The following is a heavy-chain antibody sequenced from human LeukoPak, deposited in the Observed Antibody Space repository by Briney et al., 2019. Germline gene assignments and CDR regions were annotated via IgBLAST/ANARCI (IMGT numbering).Heavy chain of an antibody. CDR2: IIGSGGST. J-gene: IGHJ4*02. V-gene: IGHV3-23*01. CDR3: AKNLRYFDLY. Sequence: GGSLTLSCAASGFTFSSYSMSWVRQPPGKGLEWVSAIIGSGGSTYYADSVKGPSTTATTTTKNSLYLRMTSLTAARPAVYYCAKNLRYFDLYWGQGTLVTVSS. D-gene: IGHD3-9*01. CDR1: GFTFSSYS.